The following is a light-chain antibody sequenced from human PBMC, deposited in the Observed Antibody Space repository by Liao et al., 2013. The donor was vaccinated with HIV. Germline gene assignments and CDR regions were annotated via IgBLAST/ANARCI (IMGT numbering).Light chain of an antibody. V-gene: IGLV3-1*01. CDR3: QAWDSGAEVL. CDR2: QDT. Sequence: SDELTQPSSVSVSPGQTATITCSGDELGDKYASWYQQRPGQSPVLVIYQDTKRPSGIPERFTGSNSGDTATLTISGTQTMDESDYFCQAWDSGAEVLFGGGTKLTVL. CDR1: ELGDKY. J-gene: IGLJ2*01.